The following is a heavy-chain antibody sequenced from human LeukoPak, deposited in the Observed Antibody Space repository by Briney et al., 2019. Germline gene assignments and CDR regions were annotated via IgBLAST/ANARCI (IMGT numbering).Heavy chain of an antibody. V-gene: IGHV1-8*01. D-gene: IGHD1-20*01. CDR3: ARVKIYNWNVAYFDY. J-gene: IGHJ4*02. Sequence: ASVKVSCKDSGYTFTSYDINWVRQATGQGLEWMGWMNTNSGNTGYAQKFQGRVTMTRNTSISTAYMELSSLRSEDTAVYYCARVKIYNWNVAYFDYWGQGTLVTVSS. CDR1: GYTFTSYD. CDR2: MNTNSGNT.